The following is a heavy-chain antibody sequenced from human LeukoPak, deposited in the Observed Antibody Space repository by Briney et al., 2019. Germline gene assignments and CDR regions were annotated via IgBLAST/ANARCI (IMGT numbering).Heavy chain of an antibody. J-gene: IGHJ4*02. CDR1: GGSISSGGYY. Sequence: SETLSLTCTVSGGSISSGGYYWSWIRQPPGKGLEWIGYIYHSGSSYYNPSLKSRVTISVDRSKNQFSLILSSVTAADTAVYYCASEVEGGYYFDYWGQGTLVTVSS. V-gene: IGHV4-30-2*01. D-gene: IGHD1-1*01. CDR3: ASEVEGGYYFDY. CDR2: IYHSGSS.